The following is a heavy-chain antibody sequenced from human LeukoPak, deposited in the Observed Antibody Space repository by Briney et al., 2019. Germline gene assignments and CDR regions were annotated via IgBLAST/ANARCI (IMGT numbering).Heavy chain of an antibody. CDR1: GFTVSSNY. J-gene: IGHJ4*02. V-gene: IGHV3-53*01. Sequence: GGSLRLSCAASGFTVSSNYMSWVRPAPGKGLEWVSVIYSGGSTYYADSVKGRFTISRDNSKNTLYLQMNSLRAEDTAVYYCARGAYCGGDCSIFDYWGQGTLITVSS. D-gene: IGHD2-21*02. CDR2: IYSGGST. CDR3: ARGAYCGGDCSIFDY.